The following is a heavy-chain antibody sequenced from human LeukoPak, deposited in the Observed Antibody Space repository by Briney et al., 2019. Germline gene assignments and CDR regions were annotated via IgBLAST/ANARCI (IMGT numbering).Heavy chain of an antibody. Sequence: AGSLRLSCAASGFTFSSYWMSWVRQAPGKGLEWVANIKQDGSEKYYVDSVKGRFTISRDNAKNSLYLQMNSLRAEDTAVYYCARDRGGIGDDYGDYDYYYYGMDVWGQGTTVTVSS. CDR1: GFTFSSYW. V-gene: IGHV3-7*03. CDR2: IKQDGSEK. CDR3: ARDRGGIGDDYGDYDYYYYGMDV. D-gene: IGHD4-17*01. J-gene: IGHJ6*02.